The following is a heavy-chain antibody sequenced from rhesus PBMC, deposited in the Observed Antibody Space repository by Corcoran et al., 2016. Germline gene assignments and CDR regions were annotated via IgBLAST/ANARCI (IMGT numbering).Heavy chain of an antibody. Sequence: QLQLQESGPGLVKPSETLSLTCAVSGGSISSNRWSWIRQPPGKGLEWIGEINGHSGSTNYNPSLKSRVTISKDASKNQFSLKLSSETAADTAVYYCARYKAATGAFDYWGQGVLVTVSS. CDR1: GGSISSNR. V-gene: IGHV4-80*01. CDR3: ARYKAATGAFDY. D-gene: IGHD6-25*01. J-gene: IGHJ4*01. CDR2: INGHSGST.